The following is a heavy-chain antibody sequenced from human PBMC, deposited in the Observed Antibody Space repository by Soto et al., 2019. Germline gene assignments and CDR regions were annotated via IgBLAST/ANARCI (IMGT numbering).Heavy chain of an antibody. CDR1: GFTFNSHA. V-gene: IGHV3-23*01. J-gene: IGHJ4*02. D-gene: IGHD2-15*01. CDR2: ISASTTNS. Sequence: EVQLLESGGGLVQPGESLRLSCAASGFTFNSHAMTWVRQAAGKGLEWVASISASTTNSYYADSVKGRFTISRDKSKNTLYLQMNSLRVEDTAIYYCAKRISYCSGGSCLRFDSWGQRTLVTVSS. CDR3: AKRISYCSGGSCLRFDS.